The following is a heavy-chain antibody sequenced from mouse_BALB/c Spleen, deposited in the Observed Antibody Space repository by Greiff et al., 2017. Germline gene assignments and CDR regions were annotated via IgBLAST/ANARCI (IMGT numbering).Heavy chain of an antibody. Sequence: EVMLVESGGDLVKPGGSLKLSCAASGFTFSSYGMSWVRQTPDKRLEWVATISSGGSYTYYPDSVKGRFTISRDDAKNTLYLQMSSLKSEDTAMYYCARRGGLTTVVNAMDYWGQGTSVTVSS. J-gene: IGHJ4*01. CDR3: ARRGGLTTVVNAMDY. D-gene: IGHD1-1*01. CDR1: GFTFSSYG. CDR2: ISSGGSYT. V-gene: IGHV5-6*02.